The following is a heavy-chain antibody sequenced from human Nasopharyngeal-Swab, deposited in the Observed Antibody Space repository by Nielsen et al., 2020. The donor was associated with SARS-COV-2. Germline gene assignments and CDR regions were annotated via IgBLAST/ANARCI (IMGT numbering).Heavy chain of an antibody. CDR3: AHSGSGWSTIDY. Sequence: SGPTLVKPTQTLTLTCTFSGFSLSTSGVGVGWIRQPPGKALEWLALIYWDDDKRYSPSLKSRLTITKDTSKNQMVLTMTNMDPVDTPTYYCAHSGSGWSTIDYWGQGTLVTVSS. V-gene: IGHV2-5*02. CDR1: GFSLSTSGVG. J-gene: IGHJ4*02. D-gene: IGHD6-19*01. CDR2: IYWDDDK.